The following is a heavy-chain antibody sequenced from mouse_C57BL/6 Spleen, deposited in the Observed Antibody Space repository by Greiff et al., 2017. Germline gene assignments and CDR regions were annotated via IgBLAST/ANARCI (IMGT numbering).Heavy chain of an antibody. CDR3: ARRDGSNYFDY. CDR1: GYAFSSYW. D-gene: IGHD1-1*01. Sequence: QVHVKQSGAELVKPGASVKISCKASGYAFSSYWMNWVKQRPGKGLEWIGQIYPGDGDTNYNGKFKGKATLTADKSSSTAYMQLSSLTSEDSAVYFCARRDGSNYFDYWGQGTTLTVSS. V-gene: IGHV1-80*01. J-gene: IGHJ2*01. CDR2: IYPGDGDT.